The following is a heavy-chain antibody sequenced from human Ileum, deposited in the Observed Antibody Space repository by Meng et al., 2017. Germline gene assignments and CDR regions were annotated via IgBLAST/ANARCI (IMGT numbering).Heavy chain of an antibody. Sequence: QGQRRESGPGLVRPSGTLSLTCAVSSGSISSNTYWSWVRQPPGKGLEWIGQISHSGSAYYNPSLKSRVTMSVDKSKSQFSLMLTSVTAADTAIYYCARHGGYSQDLWGQGTLVTVSS. J-gene: IGHJ5*02. CDR2: ISHSGSA. CDR1: SGSISSNTY. CDR3: ARHGGYSQDL. V-gene: IGHV4-4*02. D-gene: IGHD4-23*01.